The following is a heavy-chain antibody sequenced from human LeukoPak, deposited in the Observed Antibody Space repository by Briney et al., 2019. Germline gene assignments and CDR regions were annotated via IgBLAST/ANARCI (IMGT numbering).Heavy chain of an antibody. Sequence: ASVKVSCKASGYTFTACYIHWVRQAPGQGLEWMGCINPNTGDTNSAQNFQGRVIMTRDTSITTAYMELSRLKSDDTALYYCASKGAGHCYDASCMGSFDLWGQGTTVAVSS. J-gene: IGHJ3*01. D-gene: IGHD2-15*01. V-gene: IGHV1-2*02. CDR1: GYTFTACY. CDR2: INPNTGDT. CDR3: ASKGAGHCYDASCMGSFDL.